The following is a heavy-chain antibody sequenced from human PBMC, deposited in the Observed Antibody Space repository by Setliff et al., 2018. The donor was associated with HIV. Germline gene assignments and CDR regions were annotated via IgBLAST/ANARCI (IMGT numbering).Heavy chain of an antibody. V-gene: IGHV4-30-2*06. J-gene: IGHJ4*02. CDR3: VREGAGSGSYYLDF. CDR1: GDSMSNGDYS. CDR2: IYPSGRT. D-gene: IGHD3-10*01. Sequence: KSSETLSLTCAVSGDSMSNGDYSWNWIRQSPGKGLEWIGYIYPSGRTYYNPSLKNRVTMSINRSKKQFSLNLSSVTAADTALYFCVREGAGSGSYYLDFWGQGILVTVSS.